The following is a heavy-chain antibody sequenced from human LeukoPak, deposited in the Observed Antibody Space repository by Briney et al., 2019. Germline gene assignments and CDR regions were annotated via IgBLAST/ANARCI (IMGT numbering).Heavy chain of an antibody. Sequence: PGGSLRLSCAASGFTFVNAWMSWVRQAPGKGLECVGRIKSKTDGETTDYAAPVKGRFTISRDDSKNMLYLQMNSLKSEDTAVYYCTADLPPPRGYDYPFDYWGQGSLVTVSS. CDR3: TADLPPPRGYDYPFDY. CDR1: GFTFVNAW. D-gene: IGHD5-12*01. CDR2: IKSKTDGETT. J-gene: IGHJ4*02. V-gene: IGHV3-15*01.